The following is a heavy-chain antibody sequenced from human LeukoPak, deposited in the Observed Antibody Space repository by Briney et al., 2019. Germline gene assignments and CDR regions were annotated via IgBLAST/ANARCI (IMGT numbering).Heavy chain of an antibody. D-gene: IGHD3-3*01. Sequence: GGSLRLSCAASGFTFSSYGMHWVRQAPGKGLEWVAFIRYDGSNKYYADSVKGRFTISRDNSKNTLYLQMNSLRAEDTAVYYCAKDQTRAPVAYYDFWSAPGDWGQGTLVTVSS. CDR1: GFTFSSYG. V-gene: IGHV3-30*02. CDR3: AKDQTRAPVAYYDFWSAPGD. J-gene: IGHJ4*02. CDR2: IRYDGSNK.